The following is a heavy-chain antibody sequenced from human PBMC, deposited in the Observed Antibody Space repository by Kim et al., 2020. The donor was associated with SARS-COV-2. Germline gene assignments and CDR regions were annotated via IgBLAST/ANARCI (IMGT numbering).Heavy chain of an antibody. CDR3: ARGSSIAAAYFDY. V-gene: IGHV4-34*01. Sequence: YTPSLKSRVAISVNTPKNQFSLKLSSVTAADTAVYYCARGSSIAAAYFDYWGQGTLVTVSS. D-gene: IGHD6-13*01. J-gene: IGHJ4*02.